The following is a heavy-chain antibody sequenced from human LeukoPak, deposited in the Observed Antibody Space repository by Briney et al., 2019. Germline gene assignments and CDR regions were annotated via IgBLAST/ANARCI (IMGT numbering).Heavy chain of an antibody. CDR1: GFTFSDYY. Sequence: GGSLRLSCAASGFTFSDYYMSWIRQAPGKGLEWVSSISSSSSCIYYADSVKGRFTISRDNAKNSLYLQMNSLRAEDTAVYYCAELGITMIGGVWGKGTTVTISS. CDR2: ISSSSSCI. J-gene: IGHJ6*04. D-gene: IGHD3-10*02. V-gene: IGHV3-11*06. CDR3: AELGITMIGGV.